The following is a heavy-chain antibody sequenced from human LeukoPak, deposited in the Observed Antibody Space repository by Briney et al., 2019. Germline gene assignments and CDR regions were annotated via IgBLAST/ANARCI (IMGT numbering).Heavy chain of an antibody. CDR1: GDSVSSNSAA. J-gene: IGHJ4*02. D-gene: IGHD6-13*01. V-gene: IGHV6-1*01. CDR2: TYYRSKWYN. CDR3: AGSRAHGYSSSNRGDY. Sequence: SQTLSLTCAISGDSVSSNSAAWNWIRQSPSRGLEWLGRTYYRSKWYNDYAVSVKSRITINPDTSKNQFSLQLNSVTPEDTAVYYCAGSRAHGYSSSNRGDYWGQGTLVTVSS.